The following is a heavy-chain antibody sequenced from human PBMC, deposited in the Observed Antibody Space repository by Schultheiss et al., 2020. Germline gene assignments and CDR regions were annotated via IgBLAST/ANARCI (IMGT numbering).Heavy chain of an antibody. CDR3: ARDPRWLGYFDWSIIIGWFDP. D-gene: IGHD3-9*01. CDR2: INAGNGNT. J-gene: IGHJ5*02. Sequence: GESLKISCKASGGTFSSYAMHWVRQAPGQRLEWMGWINAGNGNTKYSQKFQGRVTITRDTSASTAYMELSSLRSEDTAVYYCARDPRWLGYFDWSIIIGWFDPWGQGTLVTGSS. CDR1: GGTFSSYA. V-gene: IGHV1-3*01.